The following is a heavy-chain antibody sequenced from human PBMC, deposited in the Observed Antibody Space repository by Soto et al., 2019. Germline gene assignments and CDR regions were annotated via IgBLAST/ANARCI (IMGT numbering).Heavy chain of an antibody. J-gene: IGHJ4*02. CDR1: GFTFSSYG. Sequence: QVQLVESGGGVVQPGRSLRLSCAASGFTFSSYGMHWVRQAPGKGLEWLAVISYDGSNKYYADSVKGRFTISRDNSKNTLYMQVNSLRAADTAMYYCATDYGSGWTMGDFWGQGTLVTVSS. CDR3: ATDYGSGWTMGDF. V-gene: IGHV3-30*03. CDR2: ISYDGSNK. D-gene: IGHD6-19*01.